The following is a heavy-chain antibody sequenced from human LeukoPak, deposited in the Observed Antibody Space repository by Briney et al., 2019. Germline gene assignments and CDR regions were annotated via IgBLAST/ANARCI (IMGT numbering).Heavy chain of an antibody. CDR1: GGTFTDYY. Sequence: ASVEVSCKASGGTFTDYYIHWVRQAPGQGLEWMGWINPNSGDTNYAQKFQGRVTMTRDTSINTGDMELSRLRSDDTAVYYCARARYGDSAWDYWGQGTLVTVAS. CDR3: ARARYGDSAWDY. CDR2: INPNSGDT. D-gene: IGHD3-9*01. V-gene: IGHV1-2*02. J-gene: IGHJ4*02.